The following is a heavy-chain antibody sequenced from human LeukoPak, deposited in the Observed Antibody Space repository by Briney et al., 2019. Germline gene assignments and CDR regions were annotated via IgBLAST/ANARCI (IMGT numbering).Heavy chain of an antibody. CDR3: VRSAKTFDY. CDR2: IYSGGST. CDR1: EFSVGSNY. V-gene: IGHV3-66*01. Sequence: PGGSLRLSCAASEFSVGSNYMTWVRQAPGKGLEWVSLIYSGGSTYYADSVKGRFTISRDNSKNTVYLQMNSLRAEDTAVYYCVRSAKTFDYWGQGTLVTVSS. J-gene: IGHJ4*02.